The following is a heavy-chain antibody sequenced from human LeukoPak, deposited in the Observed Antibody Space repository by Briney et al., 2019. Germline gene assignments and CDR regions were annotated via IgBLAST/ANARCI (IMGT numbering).Heavy chain of an antibody. CDR2: ISYDGSNK. CDR1: GFTFSSYA. J-gene: IGHJ5*02. D-gene: IGHD3-3*01. CDR3: ARGGQGYDLNWFDP. V-gene: IGHV3-30-3*01. Sequence: PGGSLRLSCAASGFTFSSYAMHWVRQAPGKGLEWVTIISYDGSNKYYADSVKGRFTISRDNSKNTLYLQMNSLRAEDTAVYYCARGGQGYDLNWFDPWGQGTLVTVSS.